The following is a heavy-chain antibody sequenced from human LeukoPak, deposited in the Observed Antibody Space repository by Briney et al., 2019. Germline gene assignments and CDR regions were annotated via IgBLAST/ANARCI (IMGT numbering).Heavy chain of an antibody. CDR3: ARGGTRSWRIGYYFDF. Sequence: PSETLSLTCTVSGGSISNYYWNWIRQPPGKGLEWIGFIYSSGSTNYNPSLKRRVTISVDTSKNQFSLKLSSVTDADTAVYHCARGGTRSWRIGYYFDFWGQGTLVTVSS. CDR2: IYSSGST. J-gene: IGHJ4*02. V-gene: IGHV4-59*01. D-gene: IGHD1-26*01. CDR1: GGSISNYY.